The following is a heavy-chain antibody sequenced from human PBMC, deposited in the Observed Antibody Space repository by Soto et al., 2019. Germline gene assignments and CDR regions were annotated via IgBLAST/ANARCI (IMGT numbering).Heavy chain of an antibody. CDR2: IYYSGST. CDR1: GGSISSGDYY. J-gene: IGHJ5*02. D-gene: IGHD2-15*01. V-gene: IGHV4-30-4*01. CDR3: ARDLNGSCTGASCYDWFDP. Sequence: PSETLSLTCTVSGGSISSGDYYWSWIRQPPGKGLEWIGYIYYSGSTYYNPSLKSRVTISVDTSKNQFSLKLSSVTAADTAVYYCARDLNGSCTGASCYDWFDPWGQGTLVTVSS.